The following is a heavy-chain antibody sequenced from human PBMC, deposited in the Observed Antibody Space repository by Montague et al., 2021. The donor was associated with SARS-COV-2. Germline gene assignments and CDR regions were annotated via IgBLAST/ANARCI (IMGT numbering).Heavy chain of an antibody. Sequence: TLSLTCTVSGGSISSRSYYWGWIRQPPGKGLEWIGSIYYSGSTYYNPSLKSRVTTSVDTSKNQFSLKLSSVTAADTAVYYCARLRGDYGGTYDTFDIWGQGTMVTVSS. V-gene: IGHV4-39*01. CDR3: ARLRGDYGGTYDTFDI. D-gene: IGHD4-23*01. CDR1: GGSISSRSYY. CDR2: IYYSGST. J-gene: IGHJ3*02.